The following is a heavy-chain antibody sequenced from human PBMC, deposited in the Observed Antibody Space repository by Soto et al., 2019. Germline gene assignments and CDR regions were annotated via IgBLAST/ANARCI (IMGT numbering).Heavy chain of an antibody. V-gene: IGHV4-59*01. Sequence: SETLSLTCTVSGGSISSYYWSWIRQPPGKGLEWIGYIYYSGITNYNPSLKSRVTISVDTSKNQFSLKLSSVTAADTAVYYCARYKSNYYYGLDVWGQGTTVTISS. CDR2: IYYSGIT. J-gene: IGHJ6*02. CDR1: GGSISSYY. CDR3: ARYKSNYYYGLDV. D-gene: IGHD1-20*01.